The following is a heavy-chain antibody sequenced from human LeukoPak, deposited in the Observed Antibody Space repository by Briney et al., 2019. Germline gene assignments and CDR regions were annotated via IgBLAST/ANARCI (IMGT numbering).Heavy chain of an antibody. J-gene: IGHJ4*02. CDR1: GGSIFRSGHY. V-gene: IGHV4-39*01. D-gene: IGHD6-6*01. CDR2: ISYSGST. CDR3: ARRRQLAIDY. Sequence: SETLSLTCTVSGGSIFRSGHYWDWIRQPAGKGLEWIGSISYSGSTYYNPSLKSRVTISRDTSENQFSLKLSSVTAADTAVYYCARRRQLAIDYWGQETLVTVAS.